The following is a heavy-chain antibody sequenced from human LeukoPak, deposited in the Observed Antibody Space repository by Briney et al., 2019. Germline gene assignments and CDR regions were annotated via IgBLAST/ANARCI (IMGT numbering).Heavy chain of an antibody. V-gene: IGHV3-23*01. CDR2: ISGSGGST. D-gene: IGHD3-10*01. CDR1: GFTFSSYA. CDR3: ATGSLRLYYFDY. J-gene: IGHJ4*02. Sequence: PGGPLRLSCAASGFTFSSYAMSWVRQAPGKGLEWVSAISGSGGSTYYADSVKGRFTISRDNSKNTLYLQMNSLRAEDTAVYYCATGSLRLYYFDYWGQGTLVTVSS.